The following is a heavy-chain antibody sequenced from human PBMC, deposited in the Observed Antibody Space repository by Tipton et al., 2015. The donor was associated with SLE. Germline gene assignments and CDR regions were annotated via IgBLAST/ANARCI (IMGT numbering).Heavy chain of an antibody. V-gene: IGHV4-39*07. CDR1: GGSISSSSYY. D-gene: IGHD1-26*01. CDR2: INHGGST. Sequence: GSLRLSCTVSGGSISSSSYYWGWIRQPPGKGLEWIGEINHGGSTNYNPSLKSRVTISVDTSKNQFSLKLSSVTAADTAVYYCASRGRWEQPEDYWGQGTLVTVSS. J-gene: IGHJ4*02. CDR3: ASRGRWEQPEDY.